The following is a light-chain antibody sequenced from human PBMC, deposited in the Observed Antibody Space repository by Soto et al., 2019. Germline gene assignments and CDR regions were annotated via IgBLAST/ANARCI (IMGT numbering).Light chain of an antibody. CDR2: EVT. V-gene: IGLV2-8*01. Sequence: QYVLTQPPSASGSPGQSVTISCAGSSSDIGASNSVSWYQQHPGKAPKLLISEVTKRPSGVPDRFSGSKSGNTASLTVSGLQADDEADYYCGSKAGSNKHVVFGGGTKLTVL. CDR1: SSDIGASNS. CDR3: GSKAGSNKHVV. J-gene: IGLJ2*01.